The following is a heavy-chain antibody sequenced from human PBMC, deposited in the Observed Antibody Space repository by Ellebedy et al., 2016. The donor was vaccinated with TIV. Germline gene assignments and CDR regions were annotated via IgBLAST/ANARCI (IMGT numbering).Heavy chain of an antibody. CDR1: GFILSNSA. CDR2: ISYDGSNK. CDR3: ARAREKWELNH. D-gene: IGHD1-26*01. J-gene: IGHJ4*02. Sequence: GGSLRLSCAASGFILSNSAMFWVRQAPGKGLEWVAVISYDGSNKDYADSVKGRFTVSRDGSKNTLYLEMNSLRLDDTAVYYCARAREKWELNHWGQGTLVTVS. V-gene: IGHV3-30*04.